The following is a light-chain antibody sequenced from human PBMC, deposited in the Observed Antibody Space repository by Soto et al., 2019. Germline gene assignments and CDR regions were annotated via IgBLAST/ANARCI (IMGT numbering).Light chain of an antibody. Sequence: EIQMTESASTLSASVGDRVTITCRASESISRWLAWYQQKPGKAPKLLIYDASSLESGVPSRFSGSGSGTDFTLTISRLENEDGAVYYCQQYGSSTRTFGQGTKVDIK. CDR2: DAS. CDR1: ESISRW. V-gene: IGKV1-5*01. CDR3: QQYGSSTRT. J-gene: IGKJ1*01.